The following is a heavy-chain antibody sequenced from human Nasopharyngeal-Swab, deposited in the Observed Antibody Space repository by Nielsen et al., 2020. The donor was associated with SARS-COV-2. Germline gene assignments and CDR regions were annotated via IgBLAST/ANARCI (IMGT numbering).Heavy chain of an antibody. D-gene: IGHD3-16*02. Sequence: GESLKISCAASGFAFSSYAMSWVRQTPGKGLEWVSSFSGSSGKTYYADYVKGRFTISRDNSKNTLYLQMNSLRAEDTAVYYCAKKTVGTYPFDYWGQGTLVTLSS. CDR3: AKKTVGTYPFDY. CDR1: GFAFSSYA. V-gene: IGHV3-23*01. CDR2: FSGSSGKT. J-gene: IGHJ4*02.